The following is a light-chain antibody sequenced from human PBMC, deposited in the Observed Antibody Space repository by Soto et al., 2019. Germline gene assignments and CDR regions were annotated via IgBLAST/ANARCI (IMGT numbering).Light chain of an antibody. Sequence: DIQMTQSPATLSASVGDRVTFICRASQSVRSWLAWYQQKPGTAPNLLIFDASRLENGVPSRFSGSGSGTEYTLTISSLQPDDFATYYCQQYMSYSFGQGTKVDIK. J-gene: IGKJ1*01. V-gene: IGKV1-5*02. CDR3: QQYMSYS. CDR1: QSVRSW. CDR2: DAS.